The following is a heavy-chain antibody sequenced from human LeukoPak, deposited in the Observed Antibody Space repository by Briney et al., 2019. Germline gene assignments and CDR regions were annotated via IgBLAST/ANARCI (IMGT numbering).Heavy chain of an antibody. V-gene: IGHV3-7*04. CDR2: IKQDGSEK. D-gene: IGHD7-27*01. Sequence: PGGSLRLSCAASGFTFGTYWMSWVRQAPGKGLEWVASIKQDGSEKYYVDSVKGRFTISKDNAKNSLYLQMNSLRAEDTAVYYCARDNWGFDIWGQGTMVTVSS. CDR3: ARDNWGFDI. CDR1: GFTFGTYW. J-gene: IGHJ3*02.